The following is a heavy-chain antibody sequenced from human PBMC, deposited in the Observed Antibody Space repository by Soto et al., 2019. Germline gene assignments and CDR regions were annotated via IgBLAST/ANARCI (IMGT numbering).Heavy chain of an antibody. CDR2: ISGSGAIT. Sequence: EVQLLESGGGLVQPGGSLRLSCVASGFTFKNYDMRWVRQAPGKGLEWVSGISGSGAITYYADSVRGRFTISRDNSKNTLYRQLNSLRAEDTAIYYCAKDRQFRSYYESAGHYNNWGQGTLVTVSS. CDR1: GFTFKNYD. CDR3: AKDRQFRSYYESAGHYNN. V-gene: IGHV3-23*01. D-gene: IGHD3-10*01. J-gene: IGHJ4*02.